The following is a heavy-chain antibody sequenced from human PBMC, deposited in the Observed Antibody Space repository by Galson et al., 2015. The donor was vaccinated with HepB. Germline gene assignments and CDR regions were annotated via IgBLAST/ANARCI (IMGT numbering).Heavy chain of an antibody. CDR3: AKGTTNIDY. CDR2: IGVNAGNT. V-gene: IGHV3-23*01. D-gene: IGHD1-1*01. CDR1: GFTFSSLG. J-gene: IGHJ4*02. Sequence: SLRLSCAAFGFTFSSLGMTWVRQAPGKGLECVSAIGVNAGNTDYADSVKGRFTISRDNSKSMLYLQMNNLRAEDTAVYYCAKGTTNIDYWGQGTLVTVSS.